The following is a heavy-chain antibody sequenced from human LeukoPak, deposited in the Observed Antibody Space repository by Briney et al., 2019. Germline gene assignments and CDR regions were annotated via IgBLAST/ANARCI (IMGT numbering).Heavy chain of an antibody. D-gene: IGHD6-19*01. CDR1: GYTFTSYG. CDR2: ISAYNGNT. V-gene: IGHV1-18*01. Sequence: ASVKVSCKASGYTFTSYGISWVRQAPGQGLEWMGWISAYNGNTNYAQKFQGRVTITADESTSTAYMELSSLRSEDTAVYYCARVKGSSGWYNWFDPWGQGTLVTVSS. CDR3: ARVKGSSGWYNWFDP. J-gene: IGHJ5*02.